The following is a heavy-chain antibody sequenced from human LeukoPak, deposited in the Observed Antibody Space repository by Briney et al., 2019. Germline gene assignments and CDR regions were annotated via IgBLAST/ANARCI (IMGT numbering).Heavy chain of an antibody. D-gene: IGHD3-22*01. V-gene: IGHV4-30-2*01. J-gene: IGHJ5*02. CDR3: AREENDSSGYYQP. Sequence: SETLSLTCTVSGGSISSGGYYWSWIRQPPGKGLEWIGFIYHSGSTYYNPSLKSRVTISVDRSKNQFSLKLSSVTAADTAVYYCAREENDSSGYYQPWGQGTLVTVSS. CDR2: IYHSGST. CDR1: GGSISSGGYY.